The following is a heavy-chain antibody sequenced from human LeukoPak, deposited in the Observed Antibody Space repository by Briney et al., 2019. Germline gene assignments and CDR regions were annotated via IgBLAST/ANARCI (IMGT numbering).Heavy chain of an antibody. V-gene: IGHV3-48*03. J-gene: IGHJ4*02. CDR2: ISSSGSTI. CDR3: ARGDSGYSYGPGVLDY. CDR1: GFTFSSYE. D-gene: IGHD5-18*01. Sequence: GGSLRLSCAASGFTFSSYEMNWVRQAPGKGLEWVSYISSSGSTIYYADSVKGRFTISRDNVKNSLYLQMNSLRAEDTAVYYCARGDSGYSYGPGVLDYWGQGTLVTVSS.